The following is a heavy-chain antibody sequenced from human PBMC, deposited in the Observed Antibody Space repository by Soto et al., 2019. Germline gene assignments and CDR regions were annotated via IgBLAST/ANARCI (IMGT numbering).Heavy chain of an antibody. D-gene: IGHD3-22*01. CDR2: IYWDDDK. CDR3: AHRERSGYLNY. J-gene: IGHJ4*02. V-gene: IGHV2-5*02. Sequence: QITLKESGPTLVKPTQTLTLTCTFSGFSLSTSGLAVAWIRQPPGKALECLALIYWDDDKRYSPSLQSRLTTTKNTPKNQVVLAMTNMDPVDTATYYCAHRERSGYLNYWGQGTLVTVSS. CDR1: GFSLSTSGLA.